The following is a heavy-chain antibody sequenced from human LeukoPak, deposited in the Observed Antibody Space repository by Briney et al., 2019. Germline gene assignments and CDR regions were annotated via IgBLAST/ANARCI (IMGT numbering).Heavy chain of an antibody. V-gene: IGHV5-51*01. CDR3: ARLLGDGYNWYYFDY. D-gene: IGHD5-24*01. CDR2: IYPGDSDT. CDR1: GYSFTTYW. Sequence: GESLKISGKGSGYSFTTYWIGWVRQMPGKGLEWMGIIYPGDSDTRYSPSFQGQVTISADKSISTAYLQWSSLKASDTAMYYCARLLGDGYNWYYFDYWGQGTLVTVSS. J-gene: IGHJ4*02.